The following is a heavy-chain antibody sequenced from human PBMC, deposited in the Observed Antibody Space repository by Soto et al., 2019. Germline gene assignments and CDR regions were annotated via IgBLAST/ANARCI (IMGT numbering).Heavy chain of an antibody. CDR2: IYYSGST. Sequence: SETLSLTCTVSGGSISSSSYYWGWIRQPPGKGLEWIGSIYYSGSTYYNPSLKSQVTISVDTSKNQFSLKLSSVTAADTAVDYCARQLPSRGTVKDYYYYGMDVWGQGTTVTVSS. D-gene: IGHD4-17*01. J-gene: IGHJ6*02. CDR1: GGSISSSSYY. CDR3: ARQLPSRGTVKDYYYYGMDV. V-gene: IGHV4-39*01.